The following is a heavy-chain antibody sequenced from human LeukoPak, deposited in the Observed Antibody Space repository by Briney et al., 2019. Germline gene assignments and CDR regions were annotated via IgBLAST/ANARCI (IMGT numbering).Heavy chain of an antibody. Sequence: SETLSLTCAVYGGSFSDYNWSWIRQPPGKGLEWIGEINHSGNASYNPSLKSRVTISGDASKNQFSLNLKSVTAADTAVYYCAREVTIFGGPVDVWGKGTTVTVSS. CDR1: GGSFSDYN. D-gene: IGHD3-3*01. V-gene: IGHV4-34*01. CDR3: AREVTIFGGPVDV. CDR2: INHSGNA. J-gene: IGHJ6*04.